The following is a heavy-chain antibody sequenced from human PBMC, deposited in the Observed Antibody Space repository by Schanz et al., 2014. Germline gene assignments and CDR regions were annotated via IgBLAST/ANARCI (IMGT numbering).Heavy chain of an antibody. CDR3: ARVRPGFAIDP. V-gene: IGHV4-31*03. J-gene: IGHJ5*02. CDR1: GGSISSGGYF. Sequence: QVQLQESGPGLVKPSQTLSLTCSVSGGSISSGGYFWTWIRQHPGKGLECIGHIDYRGNPYYNESLKSRLTISLQASENQFSLQLTSVTAADTAVYYCARVRPGFAIDPWGQGTLVTVSS. CDR2: IDYRGNP. D-gene: IGHD6-25*01.